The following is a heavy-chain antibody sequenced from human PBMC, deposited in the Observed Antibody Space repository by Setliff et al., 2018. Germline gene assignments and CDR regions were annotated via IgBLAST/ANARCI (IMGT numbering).Heavy chain of an antibody. D-gene: IGHD2-2*01. CDR3: ATNPYQLLNFDY. J-gene: IGHJ4*02. CDR2: IYYSGST. Sequence: SETLSLTCAVSGYSISSGYYWGWIRQPPGKGLEWIGYIYYSGSTNYNPSLKSRVTITVDTSKNQFSLKLSSVTAADTAVYYCATNPYQLLNFDYWGQGTLVTVSS. V-gene: IGHV4-38-2*01. CDR1: GYSISSGYY.